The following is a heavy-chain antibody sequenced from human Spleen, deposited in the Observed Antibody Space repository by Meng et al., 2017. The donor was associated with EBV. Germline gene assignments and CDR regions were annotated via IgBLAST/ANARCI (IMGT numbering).Heavy chain of an antibody. V-gene: IGHV3-30-3*01. Sequence: GGLVKPGGSLRLCCAASGFTFTTYNMNWVRQAPGKGLEWVAVISYDGSNKYYADSVKGRFTISRDNANNSLSLQMNSLTVEDTAVYFCARKADYGDYIRTPDYWGQGTLVTVSS. D-gene: IGHD4-17*01. J-gene: IGHJ4*02. CDR3: ARKADYGDYIRTPDY. CDR1: GFTFTTYN. CDR2: ISYDGSNK.